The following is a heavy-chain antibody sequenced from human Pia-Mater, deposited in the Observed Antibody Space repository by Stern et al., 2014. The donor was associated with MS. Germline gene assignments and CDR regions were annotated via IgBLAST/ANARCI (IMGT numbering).Heavy chain of an antibody. J-gene: IGHJ3*02. V-gene: IGHV3-73*01. CDR1: GFTFRASV. CDR2: IRNKGKNYAT. CDR3: APSSAI. Sequence: VQLVESGGGLVQPGGSLKVSCAASGFTFRASVIHWVRQAPGKGLEWVGRIRNKGKNYATAYAVSVKGRFTISRDDSKNTAYLHMSSLKVEDTAVYYCAPSSAIWGRGTMVTVSS.